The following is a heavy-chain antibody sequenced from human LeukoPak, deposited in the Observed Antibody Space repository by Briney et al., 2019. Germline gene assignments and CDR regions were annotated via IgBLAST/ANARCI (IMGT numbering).Heavy chain of an antibody. CDR3: ARDGAYYDSSGSYYGVGDDY. J-gene: IGHJ4*02. D-gene: IGHD3-22*01. V-gene: IGHV1-18*01. Sequence: ASVKVSCTTSGYTFGSYGITWVRQAPGQGLEWMGWISGYNGNTNYAQKVQGRVTMTADTSTSTAYMELRSLRSDDTAVYYCARDGAYYDSSGSYYGVGDDYWGQRTLVTVSS. CDR2: ISGYNGNT. CDR1: GYTFGSYG.